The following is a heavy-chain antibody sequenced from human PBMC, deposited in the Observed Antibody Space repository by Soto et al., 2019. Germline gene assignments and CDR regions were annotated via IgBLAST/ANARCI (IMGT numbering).Heavy chain of an antibody. V-gene: IGHV4-30-2*01. CDR2: IYPSGMP. J-gene: IGHJ4*02. Sequence: PSETLCLICTFCVGCIRNAAYPWSWIRQPPGKGLEWIGYIYPSGMPFYNPSLRSRVTISIDRSNDQFSLNLKSVTAADTAVYYCARERGGYGLFDSWGQGTMVTGSS. CDR3: ARERGGYGLFDS. CDR1: VGCIRNAAYP. D-gene: IGHD5-18*01.